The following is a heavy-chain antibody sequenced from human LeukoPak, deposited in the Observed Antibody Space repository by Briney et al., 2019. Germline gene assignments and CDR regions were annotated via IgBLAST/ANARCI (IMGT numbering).Heavy chain of an antibody. V-gene: IGHV4-34*01. CDR3: ASRIPTYYDFWSGYYSAFDI. CDR1: GGSISSGGYS. J-gene: IGHJ3*02. D-gene: IGHD3-3*01. CDR2: INHSGST. Sequence: PSETLSLTCAVSGGSISSGGYSWSWIRQPPGKGLEWIGEINHSGSTNYNPSLKSRVTISVDTSKNQFSLKLSSVTAADTAVYYCASRIPTYYDFWSGYYSAFDIWGQGTMVTVSS.